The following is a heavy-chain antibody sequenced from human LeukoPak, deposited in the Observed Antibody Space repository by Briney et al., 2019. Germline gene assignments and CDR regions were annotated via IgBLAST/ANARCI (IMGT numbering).Heavy chain of an antibody. D-gene: IGHD3-10*01. J-gene: IGHJ6*02. V-gene: IGHV1-69*04. Sequence: SVKVSCKASGGTFSSYAISWVRQAPGQGLEWMGRIIPIFGIANYAQKFQGRATITADKSTSTAYMELSSLRSEDKAVYYCANRGLGGMVRDLYYHYGTDVWGQGTTVTVSS. CDR3: ANRGLGGMVRDLYYHYGTDV. CDR2: IIPIFGIA. CDR1: GGTFSSYA.